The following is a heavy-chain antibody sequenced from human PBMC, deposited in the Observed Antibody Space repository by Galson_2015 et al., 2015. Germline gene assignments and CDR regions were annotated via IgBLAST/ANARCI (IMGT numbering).Heavy chain of an antibody. CDR2: ISTTSHYF. CDR3: VRGSPYNVRPTNFDP. J-gene: IGHJ5*02. CDR1: GFTFTSYS. V-gene: IGHV3-21*01. Sequence: SLRLSCAASGFTFTSYSMNWVRQAPGEGLEWVSSISTTSHYFYYADSVKGRFTISRDNDKNSLYLQMNSLRAEDTAVYYCVRGSPYNVRPTNFDPWGQGTLVSVSS. D-gene: IGHD5-24*01.